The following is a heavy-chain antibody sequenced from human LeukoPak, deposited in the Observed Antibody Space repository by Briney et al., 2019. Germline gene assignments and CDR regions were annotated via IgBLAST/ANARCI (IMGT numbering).Heavy chain of an antibody. J-gene: IGHJ6*02. V-gene: IGHV3-53*01. CDR3: ASIRYYYYGMDV. Sequence: GGSLRLSCAASGFTVSSNYMSWVRQAPGKGLELVSVMYSGGSTYYADSVKGRFTISRDNSKNTLYLQMNSLRAEDTAVYYCASIRYYYYGMDVWGQGTTVTVSS. CDR1: GFTVSSNY. CDR2: MYSGGST. D-gene: IGHD2-2*02.